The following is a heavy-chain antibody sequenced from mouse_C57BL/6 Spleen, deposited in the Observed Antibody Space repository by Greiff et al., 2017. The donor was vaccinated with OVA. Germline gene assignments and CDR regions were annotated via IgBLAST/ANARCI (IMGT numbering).Heavy chain of an antibody. V-gene: IGHV5-17*01. CDR1: GFTFSDYG. J-gene: IGHJ4*01. Sequence: VQLKESGGGLVKPGGSLKLSCAASGFTFSDYGMHWVRQAPEKGLEWVAYISSGSSTIYYADTVKGRFTISRDNAKNTLFLQMTSLRSEDTAMYYCARDGSSPYYYAMDYWGQGTSVTVSS. CDR2: ISSGSSTI. CDR3: ARDGSSPYYYAMDY. D-gene: IGHD1-1*01.